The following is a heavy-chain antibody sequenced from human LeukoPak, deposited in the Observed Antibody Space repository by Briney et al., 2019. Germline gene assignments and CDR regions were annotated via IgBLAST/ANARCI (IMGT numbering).Heavy chain of an antibody. V-gene: IGHV1-69*06. Sequence: SVKVSCKASGGTFSSYAISWVRQAPGQGLEWMGGIIPIFGTANYAQKFQGRVTITADKSTSTAYMELSSLRSEDTAVYYCARRRCSSTSCLYYYGMDVWGKGTTVTVSS. CDR1: GGTFSSYA. J-gene: IGHJ6*04. D-gene: IGHD2-2*01. CDR3: ARRRCSSTSCLYYYGMDV. CDR2: IIPIFGTA.